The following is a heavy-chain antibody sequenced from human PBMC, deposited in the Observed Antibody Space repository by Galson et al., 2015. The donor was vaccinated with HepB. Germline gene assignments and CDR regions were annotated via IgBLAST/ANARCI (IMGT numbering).Heavy chain of an antibody. D-gene: IGHD6-19*01. J-gene: IGHJ1*01. Sequence: SLRLSCAASGFTFSNYAMSWVRQAPGKGLKWVSAISGSGGGTYYADSVKGRFTISRDNSKNTLYLQMNSLRAEDTAVYFCAKGSDSSGRYDRRGLYFQHWGQGTLVTVSS. CDR2: ISGSGGGT. V-gene: IGHV3-23*01. CDR1: GFTFSNYA. CDR3: AKGSDSSGRYDRRGLYFQH.